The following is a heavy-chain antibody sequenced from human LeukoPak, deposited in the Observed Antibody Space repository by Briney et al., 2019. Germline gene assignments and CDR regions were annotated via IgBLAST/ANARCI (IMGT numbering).Heavy chain of an antibody. Sequence: SETLSLTCTVSGGSISSYYWSWIRQPPGKGLEWIGYIYYSGSTNYNPSLKSRVTISVDTSKNQFSLKLSSVTAADTAVYYCARGWGYSYGPPYYFDYWGQGTLVTVSS. CDR3: ARGWGYSYGPPYYFDY. V-gene: IGHV4-59*01. CDR2: IYYSGST. CDR1: GGSISSYY. J-gene: IGHJ4*02. D-gene: IGHD5-18*01.